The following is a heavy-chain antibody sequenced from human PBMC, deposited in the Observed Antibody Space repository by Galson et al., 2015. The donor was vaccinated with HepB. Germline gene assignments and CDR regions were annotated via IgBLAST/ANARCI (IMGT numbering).Heavy chain of an antibody. CDR3: ARGRSGGLDY. J-gene: IGHJ4*02. CDR2: IDSDGSSP. Sequence: SLRLSCAASGFTFSNSRMHWVRQAPGKGLVWVSQIDSDGSSPTYADSVKGPFTIPRDNAKNTLYLQMNSLRVEDTAVYYCARGRSGGLDYWGQGILVTVPS. D-gene: IGHD3-10*01. V-gene: IGHV3-74*01. CDR1: GFTFSNSR.